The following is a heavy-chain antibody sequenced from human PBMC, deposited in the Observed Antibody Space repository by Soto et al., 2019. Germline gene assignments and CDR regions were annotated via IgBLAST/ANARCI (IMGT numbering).Heavy chain of an antibody. CDR3: ARDLPTMDV. Sequence: ASVKVSCKASGYTFTSYYMHWVRQAPGQGLEWMGIINPSGGSTSYAQKLQGRVTMTTDTSTSTAYMELRSLRSDDTAVYYCARDLPTMDVWGQGTTVTVSS. J-gene: IGHJ6*02. CDR1: GYTFTSYY. CDR2: INPSGGST. V-gene: IGHV1-46*01.